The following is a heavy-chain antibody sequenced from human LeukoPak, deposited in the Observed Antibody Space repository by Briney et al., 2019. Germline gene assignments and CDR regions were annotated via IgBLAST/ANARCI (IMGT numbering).Heavy chain of an antibody. V-gene: IGHV4-30-4*01. CDR2: IYYSGST. CDR1: GGSISSGDYY. CDR3: ARGGDADYGSFVDY. J-gene: IGHJ4*02. Sequence: TXSLTCTVSGGSISSGDYYWSWIRQPPGKGLEWIGYIYYSGSTYYNPSLKSRVTISVDTSKNQFSLKLSSVTAADTAVYYCARGGDADYGSFVDYWGQGTLVTVSS. D-gene: IGHD4-17*01.